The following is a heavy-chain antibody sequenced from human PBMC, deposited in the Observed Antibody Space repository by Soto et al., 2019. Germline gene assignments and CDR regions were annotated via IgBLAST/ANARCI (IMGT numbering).Heavy chain of an antibody. J-gene: IGHJ4*02. Sequence: LRLSCAASGFTFSSYAVSWVRQAPGKGLEWVSAISGSGGSTYYADSVKGRFTISRDNSKNTLYLQMNSLRAEDTAVYYCAKDPYSSSLSPTFDYWGQGTLVTVSS. CDR2: ISGSGGST. CDR3: AKDPYSSSLSPTFDY. D-gene: IGHD6-6*01. CDR1: GFTFSSYA. V-gene: IGHV3-23*01.